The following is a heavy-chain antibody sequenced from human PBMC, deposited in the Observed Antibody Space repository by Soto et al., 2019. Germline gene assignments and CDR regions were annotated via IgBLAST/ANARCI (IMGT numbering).Heavy chain of an antibody. Sequence: SETLSLTCTVSGGSISSGDYYWSWIRQPPGKGLEWIGYIYYSGSTYYNPSLKSRVTISVDTSKNQFSLNLSSVTAADTAVYYCARAPISRGYSYGLDYWGQGTLVTVSS. V-gene: IGHV4-30-4*01. J-gene: IGHJ4*02. CDR1: GGSISSGDYY. CDR2: IYYSGST. CDR3: ARAPISRGYSYGLDY. D-gene: IGHD5-18*01.